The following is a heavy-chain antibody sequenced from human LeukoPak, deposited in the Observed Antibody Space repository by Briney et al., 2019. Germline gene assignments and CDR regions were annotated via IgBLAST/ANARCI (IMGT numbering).Heavy chain of an antibody. V-gene: IGHV4-34*01. CDR3: ARKRGYSYGYARGSFDY. CDR1: GGSFSGYY. D-gene: IGHD5-18*01. Sequence: PSETLSLTCAVYGGSFSGYYWSWIRQPPGKGLEWIGEINHSGSTNYNPSLKSRVTISVDTSKNQFSLKLSSVTAADTAVYYCARKRGYSYGYARGSFDYWGQGTLVTVSS. J-gene: IGHJ4*02. CDR2: INHSGST.